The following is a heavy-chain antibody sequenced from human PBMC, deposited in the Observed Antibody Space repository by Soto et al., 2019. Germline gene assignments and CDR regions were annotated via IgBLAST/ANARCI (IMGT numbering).Heavy chain of an antibody. D-gene: IGHD1-7*01. J-gene: IGHJ6*02. V-gene: IGHV3-15*01. CDR1: GFTFSNAW. CDR3: TTEGPFLELELRPLDYYYGMDV. CDR2: IKSKTDGGTT. Sequence: KPGGSLRLSCAASGFTFSNAWMSWVRQAPGKGLEWVGRIKSKTDGGTTDYAAPVKGRFTISRDDSKNTLYLQMNSLKTEDTAVYYCTTEGPFLELELRPLDYYYGMDVWGQGTTVTVSS.